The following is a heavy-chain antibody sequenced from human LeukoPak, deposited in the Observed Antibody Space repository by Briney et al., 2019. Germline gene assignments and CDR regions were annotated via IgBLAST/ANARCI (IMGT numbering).Heavy chain of an antibody. J-gene: IGHJ4*02. V-gene: IGHV3-20*04. D-gene: IGHD1-7*01. CDR1: GFTFDDYG. CDR3: VRAGLYNWNYEGTAYFDY. CDR2: INWNGGST. Sequence: RPGGSLRLSCAASGFTFDDYGMSWVRQAPGKGLEWVSGINWNGGSTGYADSVKGRFTFSRDNAKNSLYLQMNSLRAEDTALYYCVRAGLYNWNYEGTAYFDYWGQGTLVTVSS.